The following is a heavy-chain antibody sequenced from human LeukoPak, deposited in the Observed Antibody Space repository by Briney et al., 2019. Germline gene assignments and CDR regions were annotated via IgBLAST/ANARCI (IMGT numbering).Heavy chain of an antibody. CDR2: ISTYSSYI. D-gene: IGHD4-11*01. Sequence: GGSLRLSCAASGFTFSSYSMNWVRQAPGKGLEWVSSISTYSSYIYYADSVKGRFTISRDNAKNSLHLQMSSLRGEDTAVYYCARALGDYYNYGEMGIWGQGTLVTVSA. CDR1: GFTFSSYS. J-gene: IGHJ4*02. CDR3: ARALGDYYNYGEMGI. V-gene: IGHV3-21*01.